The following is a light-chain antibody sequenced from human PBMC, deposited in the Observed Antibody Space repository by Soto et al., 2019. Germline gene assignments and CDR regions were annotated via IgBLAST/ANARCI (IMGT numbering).Light chain of an antibody. CDR2: DVV. J-gene: IGLJ1*01. V-gene: IGLV2-14*03. Sequence: QSALTQPASVSGSPGQSITVSCTGTSSDVGRYNFVSWFQQHPDKVPKLIIYDVVNRPSGVSSRFSGSKSANVASLTFFGLQADDDADYYCCSYSSSDSYVFGTGTKSPS. CDR3: CSYSSSDSYV. CDR1: SSDVGRYNF.